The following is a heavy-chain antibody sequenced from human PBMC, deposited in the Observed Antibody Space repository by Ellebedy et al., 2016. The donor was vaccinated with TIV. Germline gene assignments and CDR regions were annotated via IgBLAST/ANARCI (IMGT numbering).Heavy chain of an antibody. CDR2: ISTTSRYI. CDR3: AKGVGSLPTDYMDV. D-gene: IGHD4-23*01. Sequence: GESLKISXAASGFTFRSYIMNWVRQAPGKGLEWVSSISTTSRYIHYAESVKGRFTISRDNAKNSLYLQMNSLRAEDTAVYYCAKGVGSLPTDYMDVWGKGTTVTVSS. J-gene: IGHJ6*03. V-gene: IGHV3-21*04. CDR1: GFTFRSYI.